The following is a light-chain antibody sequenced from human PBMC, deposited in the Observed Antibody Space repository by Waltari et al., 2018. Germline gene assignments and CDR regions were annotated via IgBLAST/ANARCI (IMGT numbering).Light chain of an antibody. Sequence: DIQMTQSPSSLSASLGARVPISCQASRDITDYLNWYHQKPGKAPSLLIYDTSNLESGVPSRFSGTGSGTHFTLTLSSLQPEDIGTYYCQQFDSLPFTFGPGTKVD. J-gene: IGKJ3*01. CDR3: QQFDSLPFT. CDR1: RDITDY. CDR2: DTS. V-gene: IGKV1-33*01.